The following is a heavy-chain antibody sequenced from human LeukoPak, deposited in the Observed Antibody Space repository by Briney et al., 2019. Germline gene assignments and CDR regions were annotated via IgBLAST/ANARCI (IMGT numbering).Heavy chain of an antibody. CDR2: MNPNSGNT. V-gene: IGHV1-8*01. CDR1: GYTFTSYD. CDR3: ARPLSCDSSGYYFSWFDP. Sequence: WASVKVSCKASGYTFTSYDINWVRQATGQGLEWMGWMNPNSGNTGYAQKFQGRVTMTRNTSISTAYMELSSLRSEDTAVYYCARPLSCDSSGYYFSWFDPWGQGTLVTVSS. D-gene: IGHD3-22*01. J-gene: IGHJ5*02.